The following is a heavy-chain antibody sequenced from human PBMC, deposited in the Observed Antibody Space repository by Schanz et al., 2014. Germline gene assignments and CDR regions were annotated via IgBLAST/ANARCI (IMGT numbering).Heavy chain of an antibody. Sequence: EAQLLESGGGLVQPGGSLRLSCAASGFTFGDYAKTWVRQAPGKGLEWVSAINTGVNTYYADSVRGRFTMSRDNSKNTLYLQMNSLRPEDTAVYYCAKYRGYYRVSGSYRELEYWGQGTLVTVSS. CDR1: GFTFGDYA. J-gene: IGHJ4*02. CDR3: AKYRGYYRVSGSYRELEY. CDR2: INTGVNT. V-gene: IGHV3-23*01. D-gene: IGHD3-10*01.